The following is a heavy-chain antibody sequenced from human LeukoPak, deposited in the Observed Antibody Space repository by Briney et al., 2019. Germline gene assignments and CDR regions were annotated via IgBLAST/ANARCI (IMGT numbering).Heavy chain of an antibody. V-gene: IGHV1-24*01. CDR1: GHALSDLS. CDR3: ARDLGVSYWGEVAEYNWFDP. Sequence: ASVKVSCKISGHALSDLSIHWVRQAPGRGPEWMGGFDPEVGDKMHAQKFQGRVTMTEDTSTDTAYMELNSLRSEDTAVYYCARDLGVSYWGEVAEYNWFDPWGQGTLVTVSS. CDR2: FDPEVGDK. D-gene: IGHD3-16*01. J-gene: IGHJ5*02.